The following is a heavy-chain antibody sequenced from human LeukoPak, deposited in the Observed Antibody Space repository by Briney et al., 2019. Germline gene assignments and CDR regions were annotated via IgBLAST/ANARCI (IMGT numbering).Heavy chain of an antibody. J-gene: IGHJ5*02. Sequence: NPGESLKISCKGSGYSFTSYWIGWVRQMPGKGLEWMGIIYPGDSDTRYSPSFQGQVTISADKSISTAYLQWSSLKASDTAMYYCARSHCSSTSCLNWFDPWGQGTLVTVSS. D-gene: IGHD2-2*01. CDR1: GYSFTSYW. CDR3: ARSHCSSTSCLNWFDP. CDR2: IYPGDSDT. V-gene: IGHV5-51*01.